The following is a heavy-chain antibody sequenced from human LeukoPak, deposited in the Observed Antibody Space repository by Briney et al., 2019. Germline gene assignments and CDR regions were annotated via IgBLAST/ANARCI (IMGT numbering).Heavy chain of an antibody. J-gene: IGHJ6*02. D-gene: IGHD3-22*01. CDR1: GFTFSTYG. Sequence: PGGSLRLSCAASGFTFSTYGIHWVRQATGKGLEWVSAIGTAGDTYYPGSVKGRFTISRENAKNSLYLQMNSLRAGDTAVYYCARAPRHYYDSSGYYYHGMDVWGQGTTVTVSS. CDR3: ARAPRHYYDSSGYYYHGMDV. V-gene: IGHV3-13*01. CDR2: IGTAGDT.